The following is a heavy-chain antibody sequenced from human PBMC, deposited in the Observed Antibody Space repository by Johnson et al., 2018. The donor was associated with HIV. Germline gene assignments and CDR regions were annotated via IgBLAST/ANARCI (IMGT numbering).Heavy chain of an antibody. CDR3: ATSVEQWLVWNAFDI. J-gene: IGHJ3*02. V-gene: IGHV3-30*14. CDR1: GFTFSSYA. CDR2: ISYDGSNK. Sequence: QIQFVESGGGVVQPGRSLRLSCAASGFTFSSYAMHWVRQAPGKGLEWVAVISYDGSNKYYADSVKGRFTISRDNSKNTLYLQMNSLRAEDTAVYYCATSVEQWLVWNAFDIWGQGTMVTVSS. D-gene: IGHD6-19*01.